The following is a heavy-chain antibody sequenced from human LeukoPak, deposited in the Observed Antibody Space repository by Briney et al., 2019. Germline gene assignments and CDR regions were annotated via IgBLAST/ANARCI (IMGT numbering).Heavy chain of an antibody. Sequence: GGCLSLSRAVSGFTFSHYSISWVRQAPGKGLEWVSAISDTGNTYHADSVKGRFTISRDSSKNTLFLQINRLRPEDAAVYYCAKGGQDGYKIPTFFDYWGQGTLVTVSS. CDR3: AKGGQDGYKIPTFFDY. V-gene: IGHV3-23*01. D-gene: IGHD5-24*01. J-gene: IGHJ4*02. CDR2: ISDTGNT. CDR1: GFTFSHYS.